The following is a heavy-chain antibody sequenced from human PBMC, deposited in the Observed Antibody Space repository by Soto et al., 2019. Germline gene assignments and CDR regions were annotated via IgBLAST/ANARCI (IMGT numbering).Heavy chain of an antibody. CDR2: IYYSGST. V-gene: IGHV4-59*01. CDR3: ARVIGYCSGGSCYSIPGGYYYYMDV. D-gene: IGHD2-15*01. J-gene: IGHJ6*03. Sequence: SETLSLTCTVSGGSISSYYWSWIRQPPGKGLEWIGYIYYSGSTNYNPSLKSRVTISVDMSKNQFSLKLSSVTAADTAVYYCARVIGYCSGGSCYSIPGGYYYYMDVWGKGTTVTVSS. CDR1: GGSISSYY.